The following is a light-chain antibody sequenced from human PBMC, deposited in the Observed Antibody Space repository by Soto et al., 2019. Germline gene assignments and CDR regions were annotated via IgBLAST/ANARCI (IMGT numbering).Light chain of an antibody. Sequence: EIVLTHSPATLSLSPWEIAALSCKASQSVHNFLAWYQQKPGQAPRLLIYGASTRAAGIPARFSGSGSGTDFTLTISSLEPEDFAVYYCHQRADWPPTFGGGTKVDIK. J-gene: IGKJ4*01. CDR1: QSVHNF. CDR2: GAS. CDR3: HQRADWPPT. V-gene: IGKV3-11*01.